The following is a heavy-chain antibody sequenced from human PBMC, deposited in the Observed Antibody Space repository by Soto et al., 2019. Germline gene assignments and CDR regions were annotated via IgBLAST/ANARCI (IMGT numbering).Heavy chain of an antibody. D-gene: IGHD4-17*01. CDR1: GATLNNYI. J-gene: IGHJ5*02. CDR3: ARGGVVDYGDYNT. V-gene: IGHV1-69*02. Sequence: QVNLVQSGAEVRKPGSSVKVSCKTSGATLNNYIIGWVRQAPGQGLEWMGRSIPILGIPNYSQRFQDRLTITANRSTTTLLMALSSLRSDDTAIFFCARGGVVDYGDYNTWGQGTLVTVSS. CDR2: SIPILGIP.